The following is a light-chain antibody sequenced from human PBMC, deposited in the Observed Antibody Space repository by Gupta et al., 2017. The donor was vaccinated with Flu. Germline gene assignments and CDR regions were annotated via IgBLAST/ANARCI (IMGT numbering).Light chain of an antibody. Sequence: SSELTQPPSVSVSPGQTASITCSGEKLGDKYACWYHQKPGQSPVLVIYQDTKRPSGIPERFSGSNSGNTATLTISGTQAMDEADYYCQTWDSTTAWVFGGGTRLTVL. CDR1: KLGDKY. CDR2: QDT. J-gene: IGLJ3*02. CDR3: QTWDSTTAWV. V-gene: IGLV3-1*01.